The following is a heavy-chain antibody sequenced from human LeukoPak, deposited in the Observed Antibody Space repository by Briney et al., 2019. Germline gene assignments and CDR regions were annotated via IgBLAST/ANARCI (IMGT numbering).Heavy chain of an antibody. Sequence: ASVKVSCKASGYTFTSYDINWVRQAPGQGLEWMGWISAHNGNTNYAQKLQGRVTMTTDTSTSTAYMELRSLRSDDTAVYYCAREVPYDSSRYYQPFDYWGQGTLVTVSS. CDR2: ISAHNGNT. D-gene: IGHD3-22*01. V-gene: IGHV1-18*01. J-gene: IGHJ4*02. CDR1: GYTFTSYD. CDR3: AREVPYDSSRYYQPFDY.